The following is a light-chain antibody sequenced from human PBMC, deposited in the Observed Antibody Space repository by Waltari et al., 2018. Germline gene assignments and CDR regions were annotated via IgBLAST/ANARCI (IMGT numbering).Light chain of an antibody. Sequence: QSVLTQPPSASATPGQRVPISCSGSSSNIGRYTVHWYQQFSGTAPRLVIYRTDQRPSGVPDRFSGSKSDTSASLAISGVQSDDEADYFCGAWDDSLNAPVFGGGTKLTVL. CDR2: RTD. CDR1: SSNIGRYT. CDR3: GAWDDSLNAPV. V-gene: IGLV1-44*01. J-gene: IGLJ3*02.